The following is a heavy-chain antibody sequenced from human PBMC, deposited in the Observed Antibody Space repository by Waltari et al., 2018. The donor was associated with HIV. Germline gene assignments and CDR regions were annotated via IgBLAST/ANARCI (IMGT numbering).Heavy chain of an antibody. CDR2: ITPFNGNT. V-gene: IGHV1-45*02. D-gene: IGHD4-17*01. CDR3: ARSGHDYGDYVGNWYFDL. Sequence: QMQLVQSGAEVKKTGSSVKVSCKASGYTFTYRYLHWVRQAPGQALEWMGCITPFNGNTNYAQKFQDRVTITRDRSMSTAYMELSSLRSEDTAMYYCARSGHDYGDYVGNWYFDLWGRGTLVTVSS. J-gene: IGHJ2*01. CDR1: GYTFTYRY.